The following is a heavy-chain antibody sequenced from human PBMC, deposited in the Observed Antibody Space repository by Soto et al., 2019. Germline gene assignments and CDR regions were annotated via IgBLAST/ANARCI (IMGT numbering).Heavy chain of an antibody. CDR2: INAGNGNT. D-gene: IGHD6-13*01. CDR1: GYTFTSYA. V-gene: IGHV1-3*01. J-gene: IGHJ4*02. Sequence: SVKVSCKASGYTFTSYAMHWVRQAPGQRLEWMGWINAGNGNTKYSQKFQGRVTITRDTSASTAYMELSSLRSEDTAVYYCASPPGPYSSSWYTALGYWGQGTLVTVSS. CDR3: ASPPGPYSSSWYTALGY.